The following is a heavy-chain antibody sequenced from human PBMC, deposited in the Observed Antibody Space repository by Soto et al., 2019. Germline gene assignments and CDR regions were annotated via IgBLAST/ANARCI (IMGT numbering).Heavy chain of an antibody. J-gene: IGHJ4*02. D-gene: IGHD1-26*01. Sequence: EVQLLEYGGGLVQPGGSLRLSCAASGFTFSSYAMSWVRQAPGKGLEWVSAISGSGGSTYYADSVKGRFTISRDKSKNTLYLQMNSLRAEDTAVYYCAKGRLSGGSYFDYWGQGTLVTVSS. CDR2: ISGSGGST. V-gene: IGHV3-23*01. CDR3: AKGRLSGGSYFDY. CDR1: GFTFSSYA.